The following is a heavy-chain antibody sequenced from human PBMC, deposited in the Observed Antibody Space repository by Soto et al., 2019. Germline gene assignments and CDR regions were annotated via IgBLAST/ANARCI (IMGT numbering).Heavy chain of an antibody. J-gene: IGHJ4*02. Sequence: SETLPLSCTVSGGSISNYSFNWIRQPAGKGLEWIGRIDNSGSTNYNPSLKSRITMSADTSRNQFSLKLNSVTAADTAVYYCARGGQDFWSGPFDYWGQGTLVTVSS. CDR3: ARGGQDFWSGPFDY. D-gene: IGHD3-3*01. V-gene: IGHV4-4*07. CDR2: IDNSGST. CDR1: GGSISNYS.